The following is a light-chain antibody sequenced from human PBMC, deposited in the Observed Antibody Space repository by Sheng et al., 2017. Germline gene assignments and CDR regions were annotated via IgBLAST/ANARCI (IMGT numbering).Light chain of an antibody. Sequence: DIHLTQSPSSVSASIGDRITISCRASHGLSRYLGWYQQKPGKAPKLLIYDASNLETGVPSRFSGSGSGTDFTFTISSLQPEDIATYYCQQYDNLPPLTFGGGTKVEIK. CDR3: QQYDNLPPLT. V-gene: IGKV1-33*01. CDR2: DAS. J-gene: IGKJ4*01. CDR1: HGLSRY.